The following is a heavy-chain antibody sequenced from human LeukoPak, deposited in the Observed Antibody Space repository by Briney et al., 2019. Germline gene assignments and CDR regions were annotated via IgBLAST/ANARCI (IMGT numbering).Heavy chain of an antibody. CDR3: ASLSIDVNTAMVLWLDP. J-gene: IGHJ5*02. CDR1: GFTFSSYW. CDR2: INHSGST. V-gene: IGHV4-34*01. D-gene: IGHD5-18*01. Sequence: PGGSLRLSCAASGFTFSSYWMSWVRQPPGKGLEWIGEINHSGSTNYHPSLKSRVTISVDTSKNQFSLKLSSVTAADTAVYYCASLSIDVNTAMVLWLDPWGQGTLVTVSS.